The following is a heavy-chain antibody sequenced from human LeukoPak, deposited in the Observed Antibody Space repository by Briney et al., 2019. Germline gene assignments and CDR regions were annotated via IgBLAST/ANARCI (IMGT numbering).Heavy chain of an antibody. CDR1: GGSFSVYY. CDR3: AARDYGDYPLGMDV. Sequence: SETLSLTCAVYGGSFSVYYWSWIRQPPGKGLEWIGEINHSGSTNYNPSLKSRVTISVDTSKNQFSLKLSSVTAADTAVYYCAARDYGDYPLGMDVWGQGTTVTVSS. CDR2: INHSGST. J-gene: IGHJ6*02. D-gene: IGHD4-17*01. V-gene: IGHV4-34*01.